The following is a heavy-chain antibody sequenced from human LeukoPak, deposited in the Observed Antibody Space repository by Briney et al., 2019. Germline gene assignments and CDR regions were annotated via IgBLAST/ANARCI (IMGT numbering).Heavy chain of an antibody. J-gene: IGHJ6*02. CDR3: VRDRGEWIDQYYGMDV. V-gene: IGHV1-46*01. Sequence: ASVKVSCKASGYTFTSNYIHWVRQAPGQGLEWMGMIYPRDGSTSYAQKFQGRVTMTTDTSTSTAYMELRSLRSDDTAVYYCVRDRGEWIDQYYGMDVWGQGTTVTVSS. CDR1: GYTFTSNY. D-gene: IGHD3-10*01. CDR2: IYPRDGST.